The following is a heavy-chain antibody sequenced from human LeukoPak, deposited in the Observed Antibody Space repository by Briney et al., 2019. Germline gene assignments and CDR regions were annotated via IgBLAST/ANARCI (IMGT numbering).Heavy chain of an antibody. D-gene: IGHD3-10*01. CDR1: GFTFSNYG. Sequence: PGGSLRLSCAASGFTFSNYGMSWVRQAPGKGLVWVSRIHSDGITTTYADSVKGRFTISRDNSKNTLYLQMNSLRAEDTAVYYCAKLHGEFFVYWGQGTLVTVSS. CDR3: AKLHGEFFVY. CDR2: IHSDGITT. V-gene: IGHV3-23*03. J-gene: IGHJ4*02.